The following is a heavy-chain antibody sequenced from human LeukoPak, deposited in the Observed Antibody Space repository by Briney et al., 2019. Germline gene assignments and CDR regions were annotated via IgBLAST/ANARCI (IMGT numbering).Heavy chain of an antibody. CDR1: GGSFSGYY. CDR3: ARGSRGYSYGFYY. J-gene: IGHJ4*02. V-gene: IGHV4-34*01. CDR2: INHSGST. D-gene: IGHD5-18*01. Sequence: SETLSLTCAVYGGSFSGYYWSWIRQPPGNGLEWIGEINHSGSTNYNPSLKSRVTISVDTSKNQFSLKLSSVTAADTAVYYCARGSRGYSYGFYYWGQGTLVTVSS.